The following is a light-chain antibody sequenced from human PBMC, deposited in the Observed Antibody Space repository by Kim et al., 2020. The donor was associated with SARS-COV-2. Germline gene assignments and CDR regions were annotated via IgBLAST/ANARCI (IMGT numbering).Light chain of an antibody. CDR3: QQYGSSPQT. Sequence: TPRERATLSCRASQSVSSSYLAWYQKKPGQAPRLLIYGASSRATGIPDRFSGSGSGTDFTLTISRLEPEDFAVYYCQQYGSSPQTFGQGTKVDIK. CDR1: QSVSSSY. J-gene: IGKJ1*01. CDR2: GAS. V-gene: IGKV3-20*01.